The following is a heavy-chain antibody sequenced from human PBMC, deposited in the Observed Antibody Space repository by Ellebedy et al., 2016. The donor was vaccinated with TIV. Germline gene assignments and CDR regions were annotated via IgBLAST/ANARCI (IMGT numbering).Heavy chain of an antibody. V-gene: IGHV3-11*04. Sequence: PGGSLRLSCAASGFTFSDYYMSWIRQAPGKGLEWVSYISSSGSTIYYADSVKGRFTISRDNSKNTLYLQMNSLRAEDTAVYYCAREWDFWSGYYPIDYWGQGTLVTVSS. CDR2: ISSSGSTI. CDR1: GFTFSDYY. CDR3: AREWDFWSGYYPIDY. D-gene: IGHD3-3*01. J-gene: IGHJ4*02.